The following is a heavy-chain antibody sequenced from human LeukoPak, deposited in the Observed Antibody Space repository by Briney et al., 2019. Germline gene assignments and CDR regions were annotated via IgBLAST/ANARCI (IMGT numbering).Heavy chain of an antibody. D-gene: IGHD6-19*01. CDR2: IYTSGST. V-gene: IGHV4-4*09. CDR1: GGTISSYY. Sequence: SETLSLTCTVSGGTISSYYWSWIRRPPGKGLEWIGYIYTSGSTNYNPSLKSRVTISVDTSKNQFSLKLSSVTAADTAVYYCARAYSSGWYWYFDSWGQGTLVTVSS. CDR3: ARAYSSGWYWYFDS. J-gene: IGHJ4*02.